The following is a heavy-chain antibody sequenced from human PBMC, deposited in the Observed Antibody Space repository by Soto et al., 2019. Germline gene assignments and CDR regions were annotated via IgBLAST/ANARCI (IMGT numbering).Heavy chain of an antibody. CDR1: GFTVSSNY. V-gene: IGHV3-66*01. J-gene: IGHJ3*02. Sequence: PGGSLRLSCAASGFTVSSNYMSWVRQAPGKGLEWVSVIYSGGSTYYADSVKGRFTISRDNSKNTLYLQMNSLRAEDTAVYYCARVFWWGPEDPDAFDIWGQGTMVTVSS. CDR2: IYSGGST. D-gene: IGHD2-15*01. CDR3: ARVFWWGPEDPDAFDI.